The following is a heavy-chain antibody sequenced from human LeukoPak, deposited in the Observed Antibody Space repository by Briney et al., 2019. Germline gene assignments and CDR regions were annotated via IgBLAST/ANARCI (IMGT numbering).Heavy chain of an antibody. J-gene: IGHJ4*02. D-gene: IGHD2-21*02. CDR3: ATVIAYCGGDCYQGFDY. Sequence: ASVKVSCKASGYTFTGYYMHWVRQAPGQGLEWMGWINPNSGGTNYAQKFQGRVTMTRDTSISTAYMELSRLRSDDTAVYYCATVIAYCGGDCYQGFDYWGQGTLVTVSS. V-gene: IGHV1-2*02. CDR2: INPNSGGT. CDR1: GYTFTGYY.